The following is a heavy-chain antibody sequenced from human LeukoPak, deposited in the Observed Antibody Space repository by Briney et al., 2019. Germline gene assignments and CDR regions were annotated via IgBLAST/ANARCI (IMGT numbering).Heavy chain of an antibody. D-gene: IGHD1-26*01. Sequence: GASVKVSCKASGGTFSSYAISWVRQAPGQGLEWMGGIIPIFGTANYAQKFQGRVTITADESTSTAYMELSSLRSEDTAVYYCARSSGLKVGAPSDPWGQGTLVTVSS. J-gene: IGHJ5*02. V-gene: IGHV1-69*13. CDR1: GGTFSSYA. CDR2: IIPIFGTA. CDR3: ARSSGLKVGAPSDP.